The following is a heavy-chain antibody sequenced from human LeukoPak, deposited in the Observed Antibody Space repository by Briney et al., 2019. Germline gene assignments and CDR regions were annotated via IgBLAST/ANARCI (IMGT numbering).Heavy chain of an antibody. CDR1: GFIFTNYF. CDR2: IKHDGSEK. J-gene: IGHJ4*01. V-gene: IGHV3-7*01. CDR3: ATDRRLRTNCYYLYYFEY. Sequence: GGSLRLSCAASGFIFTNYFMSWVRQAPGKGLEWVASIKHDGSEKYYVDSVRGRFTISRDNTMNSLYLQMSSLRAEDTAVYYCATDRRLRTNCYYLYYFEYWGQGTLVTYSS. D-gene: IGHD3-10*01.